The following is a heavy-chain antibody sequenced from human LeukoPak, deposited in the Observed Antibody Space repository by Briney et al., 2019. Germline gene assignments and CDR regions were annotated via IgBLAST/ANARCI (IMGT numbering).Heavy chain of an antibody. J-gene: IGHJ4*02. CDR3: AKGRRSVDYSNYSNDY. CDR2: ISGSGGST. D-gene: IGHD4-11*01. CDR1: GFTFSSYA. V-gene: IGHV3-23*01. Sequence: GGSLRLSCAASGFTFSSYAMSWVHQAPGKGLEWVSAISGSGGSTYYADSVKGRFTISRDNSKNTLYLQMNSLRAEDTAVYYCAKGRRSVDYSNYSNDYWGQGTLVTVSS.